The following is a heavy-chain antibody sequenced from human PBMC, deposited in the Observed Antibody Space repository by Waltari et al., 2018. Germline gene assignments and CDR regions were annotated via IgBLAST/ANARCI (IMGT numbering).Heavy chain of an antibody. CDR1: GYIFTNYW. V-gene: IGHV5-51*01. CDR2: IDPGASET. J-gene: IGHJ4*01. CDR3: ARGLYGSGSYYFDH. D-gene: IGHD3-10*01. Sequence: EVEMVQSGAEVRKPGESLKISCETSGYIFTNYWIGWVRQAPGKGLEWWGAIDPGASETAISPSFEGQVSISADTSMTTAYLELRSLKASDSALYFCARGLYGSGSYYFDHWGHGTLITVSS.